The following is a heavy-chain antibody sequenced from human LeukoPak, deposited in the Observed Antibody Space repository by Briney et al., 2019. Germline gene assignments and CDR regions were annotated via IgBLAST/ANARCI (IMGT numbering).Heavy chain of an antibody. CDR3: GRDPTTVTKGLDI. CDR2: VSYIGST. V-gene: IGHV4-59*11. J-gene: IGHJ3*02. CDR1: GDSFSSHY. D-gene: IGHD4-17*01. Sequence: SETLSLTCTVSGDSFSSHYWSWVRQPPGRGLEWIGYVSYIGSTNYNPSLKSRVNISVDTSKNQFSLKLSSVTAADTAVYYCGRDPTTVTKGLDIWGQGTMVSVSS.